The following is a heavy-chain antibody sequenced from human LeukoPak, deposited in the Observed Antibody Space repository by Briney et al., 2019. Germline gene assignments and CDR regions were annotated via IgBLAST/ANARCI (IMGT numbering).Heavy chain of an antibody. V-gene: IGHV3-7*03. J-gene: IGHJ5*02. CDR1: GFSFSSYW. Sequence: GGSLRLSCAASGFSFSSYWMTWVRQAPGKGLEWVANIKQDGSEKYYVDSVKGRFTISRDNAKNSLYLQMNSLRAEDTAVYYCARDRVAAAGTNWFDPWGQGTLVTVSS. CDR2: IKQDGSEK. CDR3: ARDRVAAAGTNWFDP. D-gene: IGHD6-13*01.